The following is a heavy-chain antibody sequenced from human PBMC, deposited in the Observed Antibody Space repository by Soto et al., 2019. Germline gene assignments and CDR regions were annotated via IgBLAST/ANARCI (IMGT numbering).Heavy chain of an antibody. CDR3: AKVFYYYDSSGYYYFDY. Sequence: WWSLRLSCSASVFTFSSYAVSWFRQAPGKGPEWISSISGSGSTIYYADSVKGRFTISRDNSKNTLYLQMSSLRAEDTAVYYCAKVFYYYDSSGYYYFDYWGQGTLVTVSS. CDR1: VFTFSSYA. V-gene: IGHV3-23*01. J-gene: IGHJ4*02. CDR2: ISGSGSTI. D-gene: IGHD3-22*01.